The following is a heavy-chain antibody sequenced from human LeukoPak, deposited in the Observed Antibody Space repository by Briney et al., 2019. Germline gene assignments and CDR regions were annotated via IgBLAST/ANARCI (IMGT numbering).Heavy chain of an antibody. CDR1: GFTFGDYA. D-gene: IGHD2-8*01. CDR2: IRSKAYGGTT. J-gene: IGHJ4*02. V-gene: IGHV3-49*03. Sequence: PGGSLRLSCTASGFTFGDYAMSWFRQAPGKGLEWVGSIRSKAYGGTTEYAASVKGRFTISRDDSKSIAYLQMNSLKTEDTAVYYCTRAPDCTNGVCYRGTRAYYFDYWGQGTLVTVSS. CDR3: TRAPDCTNGVCYRGTRAYYFDY.